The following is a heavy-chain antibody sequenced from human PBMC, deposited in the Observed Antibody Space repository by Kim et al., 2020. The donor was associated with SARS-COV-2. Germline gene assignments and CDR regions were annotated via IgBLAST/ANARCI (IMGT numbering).Heavy chain of an antibody. CDR3: ARVGHLGADYWGAQLYYFDY. D-gene: IGHD7-27*01. J-gene: IGHJ4*02. CDR1: GFTFSRSW. V-gene: IGHV3-74*01. CDR2: INSDGSST. Sequence: GGSLRLSCAASGFTFSRSWMHLVRQAPGKGLVLVSRINSDGSSTSYADSVKGRFTISRDNAKNTLSLQMNSLRAEDTAVYYCARVGHLGADYWGAQLYYFDYWGQGTLVTVSS.